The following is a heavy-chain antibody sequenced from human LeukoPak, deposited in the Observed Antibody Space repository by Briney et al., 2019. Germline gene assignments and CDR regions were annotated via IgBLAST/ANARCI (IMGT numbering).Heavy chain of an antibody. V-gene: IGHV3-48*01. J-gene: IGHJ6*02. CDR2: ISSSSRRI. CDR1: GFTFSTYS. CDR3: ANVKVAAAGTGHYYYGMDV. D-gene: IGHD6-13*01. Sequence: GGSLRLSCAASGFTFSTYSMNWVRQAPGKGLEWVSYISSSSRRIFYAGSVEGRFTISRDNSKNTLYLQMNSLRAEDTAVYYCANVKVAAAGTGHYYYGMDVWGQGTTVTVSS.